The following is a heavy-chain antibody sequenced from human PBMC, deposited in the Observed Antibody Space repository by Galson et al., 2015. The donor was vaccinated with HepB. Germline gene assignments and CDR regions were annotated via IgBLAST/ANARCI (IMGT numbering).Heavy chain of an antibody. J-gene: IGHJ4*02. V-gene: IGHV3-48*01. CDR2: ISSSSSTI. Sequence: SLRLSCAASGFTFSSYSMNWVRQAPGKGLEWVSYISSSSSTIYYADSVKGRFTISRDNAKNSLYPQMNSLRAEDTAVYYCARSMVRGVIITSLFDYWGQGTLVTVSS. CDR3: ARSMVRGVIITSLFDY. CDR1: GFTFSSYS. D-gene: IGHD3-10*01.